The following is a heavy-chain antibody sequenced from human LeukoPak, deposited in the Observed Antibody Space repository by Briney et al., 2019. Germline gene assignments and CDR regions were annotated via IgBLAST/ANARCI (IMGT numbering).Heavy chain of an antibody. V-gene: IGHV3-74*01. CDR2: INGDGTTT. J-gene: IGHJ4*02. CDR3: ATGNYYDSRGYYTFGH. Sequence: GGSLRLSCAASGFNFNKYWMHWVRHAPGKGLVWVSRINGDGTTTSYADSVKGGFTMSRDNAKNTLYLQMSGLRAEDTAVYYCATGNYYDSRGYYTFGHWGQGTLVTVPS. D-gene: IGHD3-22*01. CDR1: GFNFNKYW.